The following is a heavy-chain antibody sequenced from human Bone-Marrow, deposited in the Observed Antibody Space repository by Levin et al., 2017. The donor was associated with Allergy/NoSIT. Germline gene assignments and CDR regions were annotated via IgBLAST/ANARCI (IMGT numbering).Heavy chain of an antibody. D-gene: IGHD2-21*02. CDR3: ASDFPYYYYYMNV. CDR1: GLTLSDYG. CDR2: ISGIGIT. V-gene: IGHV3-23*01. Sequence: PGGSLRLSCAASGLTLSDYGMSWVRQAPGKGLEWVSSISGIGITLYADSVKGRFTISRDKFKNTLYLEMTSLRAGDTAIYYCASDFPYYYYYMNVWGKGTAVTVSS. J-gene: IGHJ6*03.